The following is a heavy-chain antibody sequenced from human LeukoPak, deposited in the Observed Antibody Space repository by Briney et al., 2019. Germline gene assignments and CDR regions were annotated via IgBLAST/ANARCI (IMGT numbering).Heavy chain of an antibody. CDR2: ISDSGGST. J-gene: IGHJ4*02. Sequence: GGSLRLSCAVSGITLSNYGMSWVRQAPGKGLEWVAGISDSGGSTNYADSVKGRFTISRDNCKNTLYLQMNSLRAEDTAVYYCAKNSGGTCYSHLDYWGQGTLVTVSS. CDR1: GITLSNYG. V-gene: IGHV3-23*01. CDR3: AKNSGGTCYSHLDY. D-gene: IGHD2-15*01.